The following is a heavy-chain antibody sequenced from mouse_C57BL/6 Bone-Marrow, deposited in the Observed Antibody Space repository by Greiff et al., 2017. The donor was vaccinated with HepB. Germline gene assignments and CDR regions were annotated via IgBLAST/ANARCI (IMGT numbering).Heavy chain of an antibody. CDR1: GFTFSSYA. CDR2: ISSGGDYI. CDR3: TRDRDYGSSRYFDV. V-gene: IGHV5-9-1*02. J-gene: IGHJ1*03. Sequence: EVQRVESGEGLVKPGGSLKLSCAASGFTFSSYAMSWVRQTPEKRLEWVAYISSGGDYIYYADTVKGRFTISRDNARNTRYLQMSSLKSEDTAMYYCTRDRDYGSSRYFDVWGTGTTVTVSS. D-gene: IGHD1-1*01.